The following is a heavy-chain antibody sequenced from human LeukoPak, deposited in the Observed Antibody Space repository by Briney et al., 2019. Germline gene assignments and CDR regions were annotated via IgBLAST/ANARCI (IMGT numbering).Heavy chain of an antibody. CDR2: INAGIGNG. V-gene: IGHV1-3*01. D-gene: IGHD3-10*01. J-gene: IGHJ4*02. Sequence: ASVKVSCKTSGYTFTSYAIHWVRQAPGQRIEWMGWINAGIGNGKNSPDFQGRITITRGTSASTAYMELTSLRSDDTAMYYCARSGELYFHLDYWGQGSLVSVSS. CDR3: ARSGELYFHLDY. CDR1: GYTFTSYA.